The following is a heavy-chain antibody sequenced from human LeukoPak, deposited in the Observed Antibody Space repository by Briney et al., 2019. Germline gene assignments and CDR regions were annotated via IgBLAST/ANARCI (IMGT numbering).Heavy chain of an antibody. D-gene: IGHD1-26*01. V-gene: IGHV1-18*01. CDR1: GYTFTSYG. CDR3: ARDTWELRLWGKNPNDAFDI. Sequence: ASVKVSCKASGYTFTSYGISWVRQAPGQGLEWMGWISAYNGNTNYAQKLQGRVTMTTDTSTSTAYMELRSLRSDDTAVYYCARDTWELRLWGKNPNDAFDIWGQGTMVTVSS. J-gene: IGHJ3*02. CDR2: ISAYNGNT.